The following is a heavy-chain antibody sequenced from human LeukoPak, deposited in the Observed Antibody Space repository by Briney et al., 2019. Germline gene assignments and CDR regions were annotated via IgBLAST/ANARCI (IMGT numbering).Heavy chain of an antibody. CDR1: GYTFTSYG. V-gene: IGHV1-18*01. J-gene: IGHJ6*03. D-gene: IGHD2-2*01. CDR2: ISAYNGNT. Sequence: ASVKVSCKASGYTFTSYGISWVRQAPGQGLEWMGWISAYNGNTNYAQKLQGRVTMTTDTSTSTAYMELRSLRSDDTAVYYCARSPSQCYYYYYMDVWGKGTTVTVSS. CDR3: ARSPSQCYYYYYMDV.